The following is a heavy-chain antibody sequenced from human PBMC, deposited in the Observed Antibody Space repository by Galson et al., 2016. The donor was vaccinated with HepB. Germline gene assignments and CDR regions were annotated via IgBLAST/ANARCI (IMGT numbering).Heavy chain of an antibody. CDR3: AREGCYCSGGGCFFWSHRGGLYFFDY. Sequence: SLRLSCAVSGFTFSSYSMHWVRQGPGKGLEWVSYISGGGSKKYYADSVRGRFTISRDNAKNTLYLQMNSPRDEDTAVYYCAREGCYCSGGGCFFWSHRGGLYFFDYWGQGTPVTVSS. CDR1: GFTFSSYS. D-gene: IGHD2-15*01. J-gene: IGHJ4*02. CDR2: ISGGGSKK. V-gene: IGHV3-48*02.